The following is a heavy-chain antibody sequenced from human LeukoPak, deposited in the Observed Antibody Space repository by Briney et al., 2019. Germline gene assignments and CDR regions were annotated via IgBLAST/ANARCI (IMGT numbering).Heavy chain of an antibody. CDR3: ASDKYYYDRSGYYPDY. Sequence: ASVKVSCKASGYTFTGYYMHWVRQAPGQGLEWMGWINPNSGGTNYAQKFQGRVTMTRDTSISTAYMELSRLRSDDTAVYYCASDKYYYDRSGYYPDYWGQGTLVTVSS. J-gene: IGHJ4*02. D-gene: IGHD3-22*01. CDR2: INPNSGGT. CDR1: GYTFTGYY. V-gene: IGHV1-2*02.